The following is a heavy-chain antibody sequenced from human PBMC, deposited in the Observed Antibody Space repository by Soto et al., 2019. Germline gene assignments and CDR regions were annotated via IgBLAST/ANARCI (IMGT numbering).Heavy chain of an antibody. J-gene: IGHJ3*02. V-gene: IGHV3-53*04. D-gene: IGHD6-19*01. Sequence: GGSLRLSCAASGFTVSSNYMSWVRQAPGKGLEWVSVIYSGGSTYYADSVKGRFTISRHNSKNTLYLQMNSLRAEDTAVYYCARVQGIAVAGHSYAFDIWGQGTMVTVSS. CDR1: GFTVSSNY. CDR3: ARVQGIAVAGHSYAFDI. CDR2: IYSGGST.